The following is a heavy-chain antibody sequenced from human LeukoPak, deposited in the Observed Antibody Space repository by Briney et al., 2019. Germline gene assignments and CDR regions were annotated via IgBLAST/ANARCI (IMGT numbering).Heavy chain of an antibody. D-gene: IGHD2-2*01. CDR3: ASGKCSSTSCLDY. CDR2: IYHSGST. J-gene: IGHJ4*02. CDR1: GGSISRGGYS. Sequence: SETLSLTCAVSGGSISRGGYSWSWIRQPPGKGLEWIGYIYHSGSTYYNPSLKSRVTISVDRSKNQFSLKLSSVTAADTAVYYCASGKCSSTSCLDYWGQGTLVTVSS. V-gene: IGHV4-30-2*01.